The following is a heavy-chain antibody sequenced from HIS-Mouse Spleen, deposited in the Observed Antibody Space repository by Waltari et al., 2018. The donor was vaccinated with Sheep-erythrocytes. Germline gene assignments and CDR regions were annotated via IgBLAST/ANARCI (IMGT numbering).Heavy chain of an antibody. V-gene: IGHV4-31*03. D-gene: IGHD3-10*01. J-gene: IGHJ2*01. CDR3: ARLITMVRGVTWYFDL. Sequence: QVQLQESGPGLVKPSQTLSLTCTVSGGSISRGGYSWIWIRQHPGKGLGCIGYIYYSGSTYYNPSLKSRVTISVDTSKNQFSLKLSSVTAADTAVYYCARLITMVRGVTWYFDLWGRGTLVTVSS. CDR1: GGSISRGGYS. CDR2: IYYSGST.